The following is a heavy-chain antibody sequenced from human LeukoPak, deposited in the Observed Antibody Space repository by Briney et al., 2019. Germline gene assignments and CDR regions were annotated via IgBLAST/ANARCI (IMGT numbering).Heavy chain of an antibody. Sequence: ASVKVSCKASGYTFTSYDINWVRQATGQGLEWMGWMNPNSGNTGYAQKFQGRVTMTRNTSISTAYMELSSLRSEYTAVYYCAREEEMVYGDFDYWGQGTLVTVSS. CDR1: GYTFTSYD. D-gene: IGHD2-8*01. CDR3: AREEEMVYGDFDY. V-gene: IGHV1-8*01. J-gene: IGHJ4*02. CDR2: MNPNSGNT.